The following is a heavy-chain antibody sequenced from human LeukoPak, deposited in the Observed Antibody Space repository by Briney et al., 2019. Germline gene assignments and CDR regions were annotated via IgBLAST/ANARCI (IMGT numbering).Heavy chain of an antibody. D-gene: IGHD6-19*01. Sequence: GGSLRLSCAASGFTFSSYWMTWVRQAPGKGLEWVANIKQDGSVKNYVDSVKGRFTISRDNAKNSLYLQMNSLRTEDTALYYCAKAAVVGLDYWGQGTLVTVSS. CDR3: AKAAVVGLDY. J-gene: IGHJ4*02. CDR1: GFTFSSYW. V-gene: IGHV3-7*03. CDR2: IKQDGSVK.